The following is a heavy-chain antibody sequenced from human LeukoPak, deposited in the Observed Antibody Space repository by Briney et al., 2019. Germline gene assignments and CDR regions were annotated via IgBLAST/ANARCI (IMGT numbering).Heavy chain of an antibody. V-gene: IGHV3-23*01. D-gene: IGHD1-14*01. CDR3: AHRTAFDS. Sequence: GSLRLSCAASGFTFRSHVMSWVRKAPGKGLEWVSTVTSISNTYYPDSVKGRFTISRDNSRDTLYLQMNTLRAEDTAIYYCAHRTAFDSWGQGTLVTVSS. CDR1: GFTFRSHV. J-gene: IGHJ4*02. CDR2: VTSISNT.